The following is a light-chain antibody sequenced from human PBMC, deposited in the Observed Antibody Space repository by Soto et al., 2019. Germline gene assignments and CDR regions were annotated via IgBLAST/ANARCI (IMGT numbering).Light chain of an antibody. V-gene: IGKV1-5*03. Sequence: DIQMTQSPSTLSASVGDRVTITCRASQSISSWLTWYQQKAGQAPKLLIYKASIVESGVPSRFSGSGSGTEFTLTISSLQHDDSANYYCQQYSYFPTFGQGTRVEVK. CDR3: QQYSYFPT. CDR2: KAS. CDR1: QSISSW. J-gene: IGKJ1*01.